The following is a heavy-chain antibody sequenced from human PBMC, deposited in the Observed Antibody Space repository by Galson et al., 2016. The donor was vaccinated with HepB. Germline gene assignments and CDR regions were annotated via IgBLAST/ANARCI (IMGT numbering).Heavy chain of an antibody. CDR1: GGSTSDKNYY. V-gene: IGHV4-39*07. D-gene: IGHD4-23*01. J-gene: IGHJ4*02. CDR2: IYYTGNT. CDR3: ARDLLGYGGKPHFDF. Sequence: SETLSLTCTVSGGSTSDKNYYWGWIRQPPGGGLEWIGSIYYTGNTYYNSSLKRRAVISVDTSKNQFSLRLSSVTAADTAMYYCARDLLGYGGKPHFDFWGQGTRVTVSS.